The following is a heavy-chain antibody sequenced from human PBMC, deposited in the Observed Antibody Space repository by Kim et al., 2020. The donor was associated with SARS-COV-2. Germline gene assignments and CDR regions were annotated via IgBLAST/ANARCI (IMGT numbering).Heavy chain of an antibody. V-gene: IGHV3-23*01. CDR1: GFTFSSYA. CDR2: ISGSGGST. D-gene: IGHD4-17*01. Sequence: GGSLRLSCAASGFTFSSYAMSWVRQAPGKGLEWVSAISGSGGSTYYADSVKGRFTMSRDNSKNRLYLQMNSLRAEDTAVYYCAKDPPETTVTIDYWGQGNLVTVSS. CDR3: AKDPPETTVTIDY. J-gene: IGHJ4*02.